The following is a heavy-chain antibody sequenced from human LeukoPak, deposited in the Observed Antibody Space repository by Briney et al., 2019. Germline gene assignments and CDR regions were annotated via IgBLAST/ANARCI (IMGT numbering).Heavy chain of an antibody. CDR1: GFTFDDYG. V-gene: IGHV3-20*04. J-gene: IGHJ5*02. CDR2: INWNGGST. D-gene: IGHD2-8*01. CDR3: ARNPMVYASPHWFDP. Sequence: PGGSLRLSCAASGFTFDDYGMSWIRQAPGKGLEWVSGINWNGGSTGYADSVKGRFTISRGNAKNSLYLQMNSLRAEDAALYYCARNPMVYASPHWFDPWGQGTLVTVSS.